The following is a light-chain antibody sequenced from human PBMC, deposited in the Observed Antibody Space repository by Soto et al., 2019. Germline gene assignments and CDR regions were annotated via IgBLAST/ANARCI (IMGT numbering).Light chain of an antibody. CDR2: GIS. CDR3: QHFGSSPPVI. CDR1: QSVNSNY. J-gene: IGKJ5*01. V-gene: IGKV3-20*01. Sequence: VLTQSPATLSLSPGERATLSCRASQSVNSNYLAWYQQHPGQPPRLLIYGISTRATGIPARFSGSGSGTEFSLTISGLEPEDFAVYFCQHFGSSPPVIFGQGTRLEIK.